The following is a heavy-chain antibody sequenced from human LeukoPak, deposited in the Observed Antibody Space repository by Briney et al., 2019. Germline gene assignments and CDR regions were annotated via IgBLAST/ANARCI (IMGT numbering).Heavy chain of an antibody. CDR2: ISAYNGNT. Sequence: ASVKVSCKASGGTFISYAISWVRQAPGQGLEWMGWISAYNGNTNYAQKLQGRVTMTTDTSTSTAYMELRSLRSDDTAVYYCAMYYYDSSGYYFDYWGQGTLVTVSS. V-gene: IGHV1-18*01. CDR3: AMYYYDSSGYYFDY. CDR1: GGTFISYA. J-gene: IGHJ4*02. D-gene: IGHD3-22*01.